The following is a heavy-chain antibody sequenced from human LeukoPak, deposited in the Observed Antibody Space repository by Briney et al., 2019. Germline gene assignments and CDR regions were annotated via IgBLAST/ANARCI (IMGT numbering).Heavy chain of an antibody. CDR2: IFYSGSA. J-gene: IGHJ2*01. CDR3: ARIGHGANSHLKWYFDL. Sequence: SETLSLTCNVSGVSISTNIYYWAWIRQPPGKGLEWIGTIFYSGSAYYNPSFKSCLAIPLDTSKNQFSLELSSVTAADTAVYYCARIGHGANSHLKWYFDLWGRGTLVTVSS. D-gene: IGHD4-23*01. V-gene: IGHV4-39*01. CDR1: GVSISTNIYY.